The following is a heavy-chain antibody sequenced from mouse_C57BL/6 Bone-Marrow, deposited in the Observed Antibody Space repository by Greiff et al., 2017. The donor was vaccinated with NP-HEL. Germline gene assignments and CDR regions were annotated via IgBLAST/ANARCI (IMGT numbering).Heavy chain of an antibody. Sequence: VKLQQPGAELVKPGASVKMSCKASGYTFTSYWITWVKQRPGQGLEWIGDIYPGSGSTNYNEKFKSKATLTVDTSSITAYMQLSSLTSEDSAVYYCAIPLDWYFDVWGTGTTVTVSS. V-gene: IGHV1-55*01. J-gene: IGHJ1*03. CDR2: IYPGSGST. CDR3: AIPLDWYFDV. CDR1: GYTFTSYW.